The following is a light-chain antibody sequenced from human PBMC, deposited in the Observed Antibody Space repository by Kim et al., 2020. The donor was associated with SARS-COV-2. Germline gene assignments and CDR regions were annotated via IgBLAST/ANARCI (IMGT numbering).Light chain of an antibody. CDR2: EVN. J-gene: IGLJ1*01. Sequence: QSALTQPASVSGSPGQSITISCTGTSNDVGTYKFVSWYQHHPGKAPKHMIYEVNKRPSGVSNRFSGSKSGNTASLTLSGLQAEDEADYYCCSYAGSDTFVFGTGTQLTVL. CDR3: CSYAGSDTFV. V-gene: IGLV2-23*02. CDR1: SNDVGTYKF.